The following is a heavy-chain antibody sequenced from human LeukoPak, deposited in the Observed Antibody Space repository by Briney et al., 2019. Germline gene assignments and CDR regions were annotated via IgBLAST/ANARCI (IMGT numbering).Heavy chain of an antibody. CDR1: GFTFSSYW. J-gene: IGHJ4*02. CDR2: IKQDGSEK. D-gene: IGHD3-10*02. CDR3: ARDLRSGSYSNLPGY. V-gene: IGHV3-7*01. Sequence: GGSLRLSCAASGFTFSSYWMSWVRQAPGKGLEWVANIKQDGSEKYYVDSVKGRFTISRDNAKNSLYLQMNSLRAEDTAVYYCARDLRSGSYSNLPGYWGQGTLVTVSS.